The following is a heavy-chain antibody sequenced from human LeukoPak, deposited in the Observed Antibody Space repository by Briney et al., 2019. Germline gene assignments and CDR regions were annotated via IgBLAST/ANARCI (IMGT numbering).Heavy chain of an antibody. V-gene: IGHV3-15*01. Sequence: GGSLRLSCVGSGFIFSHAWMTWVRQAQGKGLEWICHIKSGPDGGTPDYAAPLTGRFTISRDDSRNTVDLQMNSLNADDTAVYYFSAGGRRGGAPSPPLDHWGQGTLVTVSS. CDR1: GFIFSHAW. CDR3: SAGGRRGGAPSPPLDH. J-gene: IGHJ4*02. D-gene: IGHD3-10*01. CDR2: IKSGPDGGTP.